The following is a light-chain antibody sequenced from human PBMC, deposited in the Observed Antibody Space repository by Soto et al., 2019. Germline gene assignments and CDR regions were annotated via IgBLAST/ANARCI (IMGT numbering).Light chain of an antibody. J-gene: IGLJ1*01. CDR3: SSYTSSNTDV. CDR1: SSDIGGYNF. CDR2: EVS. V-gene: IGLV2-14*01. Sequence: QSVLTQPASVSGSPGQPITISCTGTSSDIGGYNFVSWYQQHPGKAPKLIIYEVSNRPSGVSNRFSGSKSGNTASLTISGLQAEDETDYYCSSYTSSNTDVFGTGTKVTVL.